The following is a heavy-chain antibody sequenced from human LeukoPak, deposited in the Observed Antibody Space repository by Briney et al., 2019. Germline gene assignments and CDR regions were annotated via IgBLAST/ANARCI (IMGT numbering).Heavy chain of an antibody. Sequence: ASVKVSCKASGYTFTSYGISWVRQAPGQGLEWMGWISAYNGNTNYAQKLQGRVTMTTDTSTSTAYMELRSLRSDDTAVYYCARRSVGGSKNYYGMDVWGQGTTVTVSS. CDR2: ISAYNGNT. J-gene: IGHJ6*02. CDR3: ARRSVGGSKNYYGMDV. V-gene: IGHV1-18*01. D-gene: IGHD1-26*01. CDR1: GYTFTSYG.